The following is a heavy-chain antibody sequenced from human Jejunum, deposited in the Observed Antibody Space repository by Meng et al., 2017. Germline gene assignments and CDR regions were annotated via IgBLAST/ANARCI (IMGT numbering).Heavy chain of an antibody. CDR3: ARDWFASLAD. CDR2: INNKRDSYTV. D-gene: IGHD3-10*01. Sequence: GALRLSCAASGFKFSDPYMDWVRQAPGKGLEWVGRINNKRDSYTVDYAASVQGRFTISRADSENSLFLQMNSLKTEDTDVYYCARDWFASLADWGQGTRVTGSS. J-gene: IGHJ4*02. V-gene: IGHV3-72*01. CDR1: GFKFSDPY.